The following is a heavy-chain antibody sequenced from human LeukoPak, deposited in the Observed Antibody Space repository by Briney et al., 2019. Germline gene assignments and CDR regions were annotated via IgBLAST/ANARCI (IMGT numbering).Heavy chain of an antibody. D-gene: IGHD2-2*01. CDR2: ISYDGSNK. CDR1: GFTFSSYG. J-gene: IGHJ4*02. Sequence: AGRSLRLSCAASGFTFSSYGMHWVRQAPGKGLEWVAVISYDGSNKYYADSVKGRFTISRDNSKNTLYLQMNSLRAEDTAVYYCAKRRGLVVPAAMLDYWGQGTLVTVSS. CDR3: AKRRGLVVPAAMLDY. V-gene: IGHV3-30*18.